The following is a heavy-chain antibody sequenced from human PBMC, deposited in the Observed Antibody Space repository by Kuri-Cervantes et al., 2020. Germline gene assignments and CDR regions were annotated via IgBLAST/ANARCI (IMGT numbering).Heavy chain of an antibody. CDR1: GYTFTSYD. V-gene: IGHV1-8*01. Sequence: ASVKVSCKASGYTFTSYDINWVRQATGQGLEWMGWMNPNSGNTGYAQKLQGRVTMTTDTSTSTAYMELRSLRSDDTAVYYCARDSRAYFDYWGQGTLVTVSS. CDR2: MNPNSGNT. CDR3: ARDSRAYFDY. J-gene: IGHJ4*02.